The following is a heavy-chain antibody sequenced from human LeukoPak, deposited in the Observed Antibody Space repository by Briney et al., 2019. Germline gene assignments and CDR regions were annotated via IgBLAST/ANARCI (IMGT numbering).Heavy chain of an antibody. D-gene: IGHD5-24*01. CDR2: MYNNGIT. J-gene: IGHJ4*02. CDR3: AKGSGWLPD. Sequence: SETLSLTCTVPGGSISSFPWTWIRQPPGKGLEWIWRMYNNGITNYNPSLQSRVTMSVDTSNNQFSLRLNSMTAADTAVYYCAKGSGWLPDWGQGTLVTVSS. V-gene: IGHV4-4*07. CDR1: GGSISSFP.